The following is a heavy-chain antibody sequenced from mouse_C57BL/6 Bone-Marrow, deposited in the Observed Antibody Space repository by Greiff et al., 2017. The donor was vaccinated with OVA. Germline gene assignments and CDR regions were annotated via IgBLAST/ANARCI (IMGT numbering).Heavy chain of an antibody. V-gene: IGHV1-56*01. D-gene: IGHD1-1*01. Sequence: VKLMESGPELVRPGASVKISCKAPGYTFTSHWMQWVRQRPGQGLEWIGEIFPGSGSTYYNEKFKGKATLTVDTSSSTAYMQLSSLTSEDSAVYFCARWPYYYVTSYSWFAYWGQGTLVTVSA. J-gene: IGHJ3*01. CDR3: ARWPYYYVTSYSWFAY. CDR1: GYTFTSHW. CDR2: IFPGSGST.